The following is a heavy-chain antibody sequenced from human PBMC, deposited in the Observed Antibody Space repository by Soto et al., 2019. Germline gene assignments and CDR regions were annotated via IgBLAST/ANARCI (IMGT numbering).Heavy chain of an antibody. CDR2: IGYDGSTQ. CDR1: GFTFSNCG. V-gene: IGHV3-33*01. CDR3: ARYWDSTWDY. Sequence: QVQLMESGGGVVQPGRSLRLSCAASGFTFSNCGMHWFRQAPGKGLEWVAVIGYDGSTQYYADSVRGRFTISRDNSENMLYLQMNSLRAEDTAVYWCARYWDSTWDYWGQGSRVTVSS. J-gene: IGHJ4*02. D-gene: IGHD1-26*01.